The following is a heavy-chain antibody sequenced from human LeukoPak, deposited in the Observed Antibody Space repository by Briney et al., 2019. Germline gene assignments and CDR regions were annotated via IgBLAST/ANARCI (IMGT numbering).Heavy chain of an antibody. V-gene: IGHV3-30*01. J-gene: IGHJ4*02. CDR1: GFNFSSYA. CDR3: ARSWHDSSSGGDFNY. Sequence: PGGSLRLSCAASGFNFSSYAMHWVRQAPGKGLEWVAAILFDGSNTYYADSVMGRCTISRDNSKNTLYLQMNSLRPEDTAVYYCARSWHDSSSGGDFNYWGQGTLVTVSS. D-gene: IGHD6-6*01. CDR2: ILFDGSNT.